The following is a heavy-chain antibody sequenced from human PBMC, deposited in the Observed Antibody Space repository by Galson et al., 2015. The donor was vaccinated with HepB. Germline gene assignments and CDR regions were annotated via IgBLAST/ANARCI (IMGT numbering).Heavy chain of an antibody. J-gene: IGHJ5*01. CDR3: ARKFGGGGGFDS. D-gene: IGHD3-16*01. Sequence: SVKVSCKASGGIFNNYAFNWVRQAPGQGLEWMGGFIPMSGTSKFAQKFQDRLTITADGSTSTMELSSLGSEDTAVYYCARKFGGGGGFDSWGQGTLVTVSS. V-gene: IGHV1-69*13. CDR1: GGIFNNYA. CDR2: FIPMSGTS.